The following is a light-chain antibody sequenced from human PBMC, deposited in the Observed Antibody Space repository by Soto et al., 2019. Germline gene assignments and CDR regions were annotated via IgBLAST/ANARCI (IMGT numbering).Light chain of an antibody. CDR2: GTS. V-gene: IGKV3-15*01. Sequence: EXVLTQSPGTLSVSPGEGDPLSCRARQSVSSSHLAWYQQKPGQAPRLLIYGTSTRATGIPARFSGSGSGTEFTPTISSLQSEDFAVYYCQQYNNWPRTFGQGTKVDI. J-gene: IGKJ1*01. CDR3: QQYNNWPRT. CDR1: QSVSSSH.